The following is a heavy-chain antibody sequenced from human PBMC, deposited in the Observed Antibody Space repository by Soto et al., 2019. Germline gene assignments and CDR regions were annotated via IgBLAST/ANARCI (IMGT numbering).Heavy chain of an antibody. CDR3: ARDSTAFVFDY. CDR2: IYHTGRT. CDR1: GDSVGSGAFY. V-gene: IGHV4-61*08. Sequence: PSETLSLTCTVSGDSVGSGAFYWSWIRQTPGKRLEWIGYIYHTGRTAYNPSLKSRVTISIDPSKNQFALNVTSVTAADTAIYYCARDSTAFVFDYWGQGALVTVSS. D-gene: IGHD2-2*01. J-gene: IGHJ4*02.